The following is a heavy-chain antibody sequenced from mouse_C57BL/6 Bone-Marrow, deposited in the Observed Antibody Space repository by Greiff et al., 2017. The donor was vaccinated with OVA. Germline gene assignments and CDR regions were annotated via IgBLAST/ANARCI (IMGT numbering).Heavy chain of an antibody. CDR1: GFNIKDDY. CDR2: IDPENGDT. CDR3: TTRITTRDY. D-gene: IGHD1-1*01. V-gene: IGHV14-4*01. J-gene: IGHJ2*01. Sequence: EVQRVESGAELVRPGASVKLSCTASGFNIKDDYMHWVKQRPEQGLEWIGWIDPENGDTEYASKFQGKATITADTSSNTAYLQLSSLTSEDTAVYYCTTRITTRDYWGQGTTLTVSS.